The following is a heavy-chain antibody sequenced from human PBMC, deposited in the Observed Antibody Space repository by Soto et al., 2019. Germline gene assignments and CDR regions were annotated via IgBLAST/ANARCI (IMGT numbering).Heavy chain of an antibody. CDR1: GYTFTSYG. J-gene: IGHJ4*02. CDR2: ISAYNGNT. D-gene: IGHD3-22*01. CDR3: ARDRPYYYDSSGYYPLDY. V-gene: IGHV1-18*01. Sequence: QVQLVQSGAEVKKPGASVKVSCKASGYTFTSYGISWVRQAPGQGLEWMGWISAYNGNTNYAQKLQGRDTMTTDTSTSTAYMELRSLRSDDTAVYYCARDRPYYYDSSGYYPLDYWGQGTLVTVSS.